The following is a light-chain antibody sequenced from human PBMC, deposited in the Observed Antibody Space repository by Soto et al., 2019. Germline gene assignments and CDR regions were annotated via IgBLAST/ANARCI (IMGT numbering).Light chain of an antibody. J-gene: IGLJ3*02. Sequence: QSVLTQPPSVSAAPGQRVAISCSGSFSNIGTNYVSWYQVLPGSAPKLLIYENHKRPSEIFARFSASKSGTSATLAITGLQAGDEGDYYCATRDSSLNAGVFGGGTKVTVL. CDR2: ENH. CDR1: FSNIGTNY. V-gene: IGLV1-51*01. CDR3: ATRDSSLNAGV.